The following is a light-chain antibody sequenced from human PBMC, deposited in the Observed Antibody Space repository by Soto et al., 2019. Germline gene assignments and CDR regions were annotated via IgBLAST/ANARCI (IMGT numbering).Light chain of an antibody. CDR2: DSS. Sequence: EIVLTQSPGTLSLSPGERVALSFRASQSVSSTSIAWYQQKPGQAPRLLIYDSSSRATDIPDRFSGSGSGTDFTLTLSSLAPEDFAVYYCQQYGGSPPKYTFGQGTKLEI. J-gene: IGKJ2*01. CDR1: QSVSSTS. CDR3: QQYGGSPPKYT. V-gene: IGKV3-20*01.